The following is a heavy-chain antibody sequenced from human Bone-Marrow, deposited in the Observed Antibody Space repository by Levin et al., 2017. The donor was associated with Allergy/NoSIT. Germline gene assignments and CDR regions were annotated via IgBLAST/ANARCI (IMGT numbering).Heavy chain of an antibody. V-gene: IGHV3-48*01. Sequence: PGGSLRLSCAASGFTFSRYSMNWVRQAPGRGLEWVSYISRSSSTISYADSVKGRFTISRDNAKNSLYLQMNSLRAEDTAVYYCARPDCSGTSCYYFFDSWGQGTLVTVSS. CDR3: ARPDCSGTSCYYFFDS. CDR2: ISRSSSTI. CDR1: GFTFSRYS. D-gene: IGHD2-2*01. J-gene: IGHJ4*02.